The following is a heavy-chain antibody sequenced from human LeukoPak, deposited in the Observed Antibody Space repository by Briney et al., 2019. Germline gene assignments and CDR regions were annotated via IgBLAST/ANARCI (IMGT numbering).Heavy chain of an antibody. V-gene: IGHV3-30*18. Sequence: GGSLRLSCAASGFTFSSYGMHGVRQAPGKGLEGVAVISYDGSNKYYADSVKGRFTISRDNSKNTLYLQMNSLRAEDTAVYYCAKDVDSSGWFDYWGQGTLVTVSS. D-gene: IGHD6-19*01. CDR3: AKDVDSSGWFDY. CDR1: GFTFSSYG. J-gene: IGHJ4*02. CDR2: ISYDGSNK.